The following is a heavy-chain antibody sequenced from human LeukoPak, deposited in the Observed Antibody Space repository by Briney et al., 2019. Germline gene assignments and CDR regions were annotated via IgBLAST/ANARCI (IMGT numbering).Heavy chain of an antibody. CDR2: IIPILGIA. J-gene: IGHJ4*02. CDR1: GGTFSSYA. D-gene: IGHD3-9*01. V-gene: IGHV1-69*04. Sequence: GASVKVSCKASGGTFSSYAISWVRQAPGQGLEWMGRIIPILGIANYAQKFQGRVTITADKSTSTAYVELSSLRSEDTAVYYCARDPRDILTGYYNGGLDYWGQGTLVTVSS. CDR3: ARDPRDILTGYYNGGLDY.